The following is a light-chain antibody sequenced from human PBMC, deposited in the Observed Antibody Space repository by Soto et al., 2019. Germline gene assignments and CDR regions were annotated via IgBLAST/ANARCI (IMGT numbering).Light chain of an antibody. V-gene: IGLV2-14*03. CDR2: DVS. CDR1: SSDIDGAYNH. CDR3: SSYRSRSTI. J-gene: IGLJ2*01. Sequence: QSALTQPASVSGSPGQSITISCTGTSSDIDGAYNHVCWYQQHPGQAPKLMIYDVSNRPSGVSDRFSGSKSGNTASLTISGLQAEDEADYYCSSYRSRSTIFGGGTKVTVL.